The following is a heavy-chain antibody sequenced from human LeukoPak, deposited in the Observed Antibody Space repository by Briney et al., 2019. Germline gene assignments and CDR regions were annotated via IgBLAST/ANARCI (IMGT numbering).Heavy chain of an antibody. D-gene: IGHD6-13*01. Sequence: GGSLRLSCAASGFTFSRYAMSWVRQAPGKGLEWFSAISGSGGSTYYADSVKGRFTISRDNSKNTLYLQMNSLRAEDTAVYYCAKLRGQLVRTHFDYWGQGTLVTVSS. CDR3: AKLRGQLVRTHFDY. J-gene: IGHJ4*02. CDR1: GFTFSRYA. CDR2: ISGSGGST. V-gene: IGHV3-23*01.